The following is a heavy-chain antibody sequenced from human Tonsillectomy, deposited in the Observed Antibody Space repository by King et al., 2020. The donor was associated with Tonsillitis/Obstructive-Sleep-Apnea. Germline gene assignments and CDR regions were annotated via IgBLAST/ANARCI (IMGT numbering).Heavy chain of an antibody. J-gene: IGHJ5*02. Sequence: VQLVESGGGLVQPGGSLRLACVASGFTFSTYAMTWGRQAPGKGPEWGAGMSGSNGGTYYADSVKGRFTISGDNSKNTLYLQMNSLRADDTALYYCAKDFAAVTGDPGSWGQGTLVTVSS. CDR1: GFTFSTYA. CDR3: AKDFAAVTGDPGS. V-gene: IGHV3-23*04. CDR2: MSGSNGGT. D-gene: IGHD6-19*01.